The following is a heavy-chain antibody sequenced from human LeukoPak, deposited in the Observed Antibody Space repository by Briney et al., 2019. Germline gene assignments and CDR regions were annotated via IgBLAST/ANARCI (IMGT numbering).Heavy chain of an antibody. J-gene: IGHJ5*02. CDR2: IYYSGST. V-gene: IGHV4-39*01. CDR1: GFTFSSTS. CDR3: ARHKRSSSWLWFDP. Sequence: GSLRLSCAASGFTFSSTSMSWIRQPPGKGLEWIGSIYYSGSTYYNPSLKSRVTISVDTSKNQFSLKLSSATAADTAVYYCARHKRSSSWLWFDPWGQGTLVTVSS. D-gene: IGHD6-13*01.